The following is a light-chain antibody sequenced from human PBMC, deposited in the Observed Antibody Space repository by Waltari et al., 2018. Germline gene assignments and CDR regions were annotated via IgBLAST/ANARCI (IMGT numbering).Light chain of an antibody. J-gene: IGKJ3*01. CDR3: QQYGGSPEGFT. Sequence: EVVLTQSPGTLSLSPGDRATLSCRASQSVRSDLLAWYQQQPGRAPRLLIYATSSRATGIPDRFSGSGFGTDFTLTISRLEAEDFAVYYCQQYGGSPEGFTFGPGTTVDFK. CDR2: ATS. V-gene: IGKV3-20*01. CDR1: QSVRSDL.